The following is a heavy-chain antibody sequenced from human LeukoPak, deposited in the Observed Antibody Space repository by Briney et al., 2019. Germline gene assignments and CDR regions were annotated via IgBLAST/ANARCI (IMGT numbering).Heavy chain of an antibody. V-gene: IGHV3-48*01. J-gene: IGHJ6*02. CDR3: ALGYCSGGSCYYYYYGMDV. Sequence: GGSLRLSCAASGFTFSSYSMNWVRQAPGKGLEWVSYISSSSSTIYYADSVKGRFTISRDNAKISLYLQMNSLRAEDTAVYYCALGYCSGGSCYYYYYGMDVWGQGTTVTVSS. CDR1: GFTFSSYS. D-gene: IGHD2-15*01. CDR2: ISSSSSTI.